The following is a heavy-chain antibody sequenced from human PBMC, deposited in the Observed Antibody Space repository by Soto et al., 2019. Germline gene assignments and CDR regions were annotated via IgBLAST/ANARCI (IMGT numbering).Heavy chain of an antibody. CDR3: ARVQMATLYFDD. CDR1: SGSITGYY. Sequence: KTSETLSLTCTVSSGSITGYYWSWVRQPPGKGLEWIGYIYYSGTHNYNPSLSSRLTISVDTSKNLFSLKLNSVTAADTAVYYCARVQMATLYFDDWGQGTLVTVSS. D-gene: IGHD5-12*01. J-gene: IGHJ4*02. V-gene: IGHV4-59*01. CDR2: IYYSGTH.